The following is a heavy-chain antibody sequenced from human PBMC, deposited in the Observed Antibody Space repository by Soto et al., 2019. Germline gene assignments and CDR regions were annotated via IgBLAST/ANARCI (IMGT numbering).Heavy chain of an antibody. CDR2: IYSGGST. V-gene: IGHV3-53*01. CDR1: GFTVSSNY. CDR3: ARVEYSYGPYFDY. D-gene: IGHD5-18*01. Sequence: SGGSLRLSCAAPGFTVSSNYMSWVRQAPGKGLEWVSVIYSGGSTYYADSVKGRFTISRDNSKNTLYLQMNSLRAEDTAVYYCARVEYSYGPYFDYWGQGTLVTVSS. J-gene: IGHJ4*02.